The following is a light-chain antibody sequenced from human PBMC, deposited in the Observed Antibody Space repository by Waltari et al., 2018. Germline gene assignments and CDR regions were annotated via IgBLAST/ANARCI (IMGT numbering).Light chain of an antibody. J-gene: IGLJ3*02. Sequence: QSVLTQPPSVSGSPGQRVTIPSTGSSSNIGANSDVPWYQQLPPTAPKILNRGNSNRPSGVPDRFSGSKSGTSAALASTGLQAEDEADYYCQTYDSNPSGVVFGGGTKLTVL. CDR1: SSNIGANSD. CDR3: QTYDSNPSGVV. CDR2: GNS. V-gene: IGLV1-40*01.